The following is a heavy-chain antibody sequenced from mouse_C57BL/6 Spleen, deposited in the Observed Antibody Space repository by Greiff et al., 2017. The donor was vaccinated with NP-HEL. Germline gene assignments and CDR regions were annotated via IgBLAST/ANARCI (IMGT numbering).Heavy chain of an antibody. CDR2: INPGSGGT. CDR1: GYAFTNYL. Sequence: QVQLQQSGAELVRPGTSVKVSCKASGYAFTNYLIEWVKQRPGQGLEWIGVINPGSGGTNYNEKFKGKATLTADKSSSTAYMKLSSLTSEDSAVYYCARVLITTDYAMDYWGQGTSVTVSS. J-gene: IGHJ4*01. D-gene: IGHD1-1*01. CDR3: ARVLITTDYAMDY. V-gene: IGHV1-54*01.